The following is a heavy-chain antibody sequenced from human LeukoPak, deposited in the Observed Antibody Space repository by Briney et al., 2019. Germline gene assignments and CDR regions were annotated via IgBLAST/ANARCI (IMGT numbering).Heavy chain of an antibody. CDR3: ARDSADSFEY. Sequence: GGSLRLSCAGSGFTYSNYGMHWVRQAPGKGLEWVALISYDGSNKYYADSVKGRITISRDNSKNTLYLQLNSLRTEDTAVFFCARDSADSFEYWGQGTLVTVSS. CDR1: GFTYSNYG. V-gene: IGHV3-30*03. CDR2: ISYDGSNK. J-gene: IGHJ4*02.